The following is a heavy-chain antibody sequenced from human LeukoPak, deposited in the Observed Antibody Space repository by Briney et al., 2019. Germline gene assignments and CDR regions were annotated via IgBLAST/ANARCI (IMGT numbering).Heavy chain of an antibody. CDR3: ARARLHRVYYFDY. CDR1: NGFFSGYY. V-gene: IGHV4-34*01. D-gene: IGHD4-11*01. CDR2: MNHSGRT. J-gene: IGHJ4*02. Sequence: PPETLSLTCAVYNGFFSGYYWSWIRQPPGKGLEWIGEMNHSGRTNYNPSLKSRVTISVDTSKNQFSLKLSSVTAADTAVYYCARARLHRVYYFDYWGQGTLVIVSS.